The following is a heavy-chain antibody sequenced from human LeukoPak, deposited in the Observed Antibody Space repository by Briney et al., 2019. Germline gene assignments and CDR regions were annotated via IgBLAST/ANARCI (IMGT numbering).Heavy chain of an antibody. J-gene: IGHJ5*02. CDR3: ARTIETIVMVIAADNSFDP. CDR1: GYTFTAYY. D-gene: IGHD2-15*01. CDR2: INPNSGGT. V-gene: IGHV1-2*02. Sequence: ASVKVSCKASGYTFTAYYMHWVRQAPRQGLEWTGWINPNSGGTKYAQKFQGRVTMTRDTSISTAYMELSRLTSDDTAVYYCARTIETIVMVIAADNSFDPWGQGTLVTVSS.